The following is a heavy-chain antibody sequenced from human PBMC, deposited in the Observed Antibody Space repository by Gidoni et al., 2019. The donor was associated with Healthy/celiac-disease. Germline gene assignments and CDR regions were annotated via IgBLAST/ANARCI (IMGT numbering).Heavy chain of an antibody. CDR2: IYYSGST. CDR1: GGSISSYY. J-gene: IGHJ5*02. Sequence: QVQLQESGPGLVKPSETLSLTCTVSGGSISSYYWSWIRQPPGKGLEWIGYIYYSGSTNYNPSLKSRVTISVDTSKNQFSLKLSSVTAADTAVYYCARAEGLLWFGELLGWFDPWGQGTLVTVSS. CDR3: ARAEGLLWFGELLGWFDP. V-gene: IGHV4-59*01. D-gene: IGHD3-10*01.